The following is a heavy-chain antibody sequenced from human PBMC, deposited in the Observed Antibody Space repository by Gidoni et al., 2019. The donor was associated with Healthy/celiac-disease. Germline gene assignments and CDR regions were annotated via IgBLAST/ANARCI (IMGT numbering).Heavy chain of an antibody. J-gene: IGHJ3*02. CDR2: LYYSGST. CDR3: ARAPSTVVPLGGAFDI. Sequence: QVQLQESGPGLVKPSETLSLTCTVSGGSISSYYWSWIRQPPGKGLEWIGYLYYSGSTNYHPSLTCRVTLSVDTSKNPFSLMLSSVTAADTAVYYCARAPSTVVPLGGAFDIWGQGTMVTVSS. CDR1: GGSISSYY. D-gene: IGHD4-17*01. V-gene: IGHV4-59*01.